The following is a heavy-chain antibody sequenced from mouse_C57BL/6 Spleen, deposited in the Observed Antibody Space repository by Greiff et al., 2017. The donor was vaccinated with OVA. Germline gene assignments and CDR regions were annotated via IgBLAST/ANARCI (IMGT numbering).Heavy chain of an antibody. CDR3: ARDEGYYNFDY. Sequence: EVKLMESGGGLVKPGGSLKLSCAASGFTFSSYAMSWVRQTPEKRLEWVATISDGGSYTYYPDNVKGRFTISRDNAKNNLYLQMSHLKSEDTAMYYCARDEGYYNFDYGGQGTTLTVSS. CDR1: GFTFSSYA. CDR2: ISDGGSYT. D-gene: IGHD2-3*01. V-gene: IGHV5-4*01. J-gene: IGHJ2*01.